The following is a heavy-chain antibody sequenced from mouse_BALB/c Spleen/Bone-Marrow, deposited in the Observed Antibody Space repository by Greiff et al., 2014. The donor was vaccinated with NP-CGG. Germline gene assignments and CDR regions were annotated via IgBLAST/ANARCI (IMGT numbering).Heavy chain of an antibody. J-gene: IGHJ2*01. CDR3: ARRRSLDY. V-gene: IGHV1-63*01. CDR1: GYAFTNYW. Sequence: VKLVESGAELVRPGTSVKISCKASGYAFTNYWLGWVKQRPGHGLEWIGDIYPGSGNTYYNEKFKGKFTLTADKSSSTAYMQLSSLTSEDSAVYFCARRRSLDYWGQGTTLTVSS. CDR2: IYPGSGNT.